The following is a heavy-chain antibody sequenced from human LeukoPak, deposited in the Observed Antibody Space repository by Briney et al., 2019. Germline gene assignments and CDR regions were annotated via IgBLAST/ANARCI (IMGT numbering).Heavy chain of an antibody. V-gene: IGHV3-33*01. D-gene: IGHD3-22*01. CDR3: ARAAYDSSGYLTL. CDR1: GFTFSSYG. Sequence: GGSLRLSCAASGFTFSSYGMHWVRQAPGKGLEWVAVIWYDGGNKYYADSVKGRFTISRDNSKNTLYLQMNSLRAEDTALYYCARAAYDSSGYLTLWGQGALVTVSS. J-gene: IGHJ4*02. CDR2: IWYDGGNK.